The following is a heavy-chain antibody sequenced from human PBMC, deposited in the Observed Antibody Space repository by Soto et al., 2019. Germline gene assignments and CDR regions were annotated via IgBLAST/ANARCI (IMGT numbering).Heavy chain of an antibody. CDR1: GYIFVNYG. J-gene: IGHJ6*02. D-gene: IGHD3-16*01. V-gene: IGHV1-18*01. CDR2: ISPYTGNT. Sequence: QVQLVQSGDEVKKPGPSVKVSCKASGYIFVNYGIAWVRQAPGQGLEWMGWISPYTGNTHSATKVQGRLTMTTDTSTSTAYMDLGSLTSVDTAVYYCVMVDNYVTPTPQDVWGQGTTVTVSS. CDR3: VMVDNYVTPTPQDV.